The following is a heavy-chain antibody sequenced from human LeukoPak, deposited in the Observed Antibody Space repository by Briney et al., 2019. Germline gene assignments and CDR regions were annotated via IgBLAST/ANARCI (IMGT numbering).Heavy chain of an antibody. CDR2: IYYSGST. V-gene: IGHV4-39*01. CDR3: ARLDDILTGYLFDY. J-gene: IGHJ4*02. CDR1: GGSISSSSYY. D-gene: IGHD3-9*01. Sequence: SETLSLTCTVSGGSISSSSYYWGWIRRPPGKGLEWIGSIYYSGSTYYNPSLKSRVTISVDTSKNQFSLKLSSVTAADTAVYYCARLDDILTGYLFDYWGQGTLVTVSS.